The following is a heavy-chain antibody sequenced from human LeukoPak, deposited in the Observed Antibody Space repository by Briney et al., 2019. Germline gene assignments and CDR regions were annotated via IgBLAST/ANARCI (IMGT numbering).Heavy chain of an antibody. V-gene: IGHV4-59*01. CDR1: GGSISSNY. CDR2: IYYSGST. CDR3: ARGGNTFWDTFDI. D-gene: IGHD3-3*01. J-gene: IGHJ3*02. Sequence: SETLSLTCTVSGGSISSNYWTWIRQPPGKGLVWIGYIYYSGSTKYNPSLRSRVAISVDTSKNQFSLKLSSVTAADTAVYYCARGGNTFWDTFDIWGQGTMVTVSS.